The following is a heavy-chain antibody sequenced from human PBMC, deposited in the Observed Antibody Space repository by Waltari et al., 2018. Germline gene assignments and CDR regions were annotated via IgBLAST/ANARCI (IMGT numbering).Heavy chain of an antibody. J-gene: IGHJ3*02. Sequence: QVQLVQSGAEVKKPGASMIVSCKAHEHTRSGSDIHWVRQAPGQGLEWMGWINPSSGATNYAQKFQGRVTMTRDTSTSTGYMELSRLKSDDTAVYYCARAPNYYGGSGYQEGFDIWGQGTMVTVSS. CDR1: EHTRSGSD. D-gene: IGHD3-22*01. CDR2: INPSSGAT. V-gene: IGHV1-2*02. CDR3: ARAPNYYGGSGYQEGFDI.